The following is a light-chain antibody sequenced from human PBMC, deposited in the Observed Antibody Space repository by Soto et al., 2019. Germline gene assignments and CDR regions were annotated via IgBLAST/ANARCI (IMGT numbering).Light chain of an antibody. Sequence: DIQMTQSPSTLSASVGDRVTITCRASQSISSWLAWYQQKPGKAPKLLIYKASILETGVPSRFSGSGSGTDFTFTISSLQPEDIATYYCQQYDNLPRYTFGQGTKVDIK. CDR3: QQYDNLPRYT. J-gene: IGKJ2*01. CDR2: KAS. CDR1: QSISSW. V-gene: IGKV1-5*03.